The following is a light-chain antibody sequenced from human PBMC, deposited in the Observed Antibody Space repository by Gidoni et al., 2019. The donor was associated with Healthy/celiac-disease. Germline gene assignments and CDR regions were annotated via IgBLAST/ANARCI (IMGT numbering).Light chain of an antibody. CDR1: QSISSY. CDR2: AAS. J-gene: IGKJ2*01. V-gene: IGKV1-39*01. CDR3: QQSYSTPMYP. Sequence: DIQMTQSPSSLSASVGDRVTITCRASQSISSYLNWYQQKPGKAPKLLIYAASSLQSGVPSRFSGSGSGTDFTLTISSLQPEDFATYYCQQSYSTPMYPFGQGTKLEIK.